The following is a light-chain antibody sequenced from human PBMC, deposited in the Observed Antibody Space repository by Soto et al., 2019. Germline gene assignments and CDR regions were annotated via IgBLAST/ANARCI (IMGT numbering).Light chain of an antibody. Sequence: ALTQPASVSGSPGRSITISCTGTSSDVGGYNYVSWYQQHPGKAPKLMIYEVSNRPSGVSNRFSGSKSGNTASLTISGLQDEDEADYYCSSYKSSSPRRVFGNGTKVTVL. CDR2: EVS. V-gene: IGLV2-14*01. CDR3: SSYKSSSPRRV. CDR1: SSDVGGYNY. J-gene: IGLJ1*01.